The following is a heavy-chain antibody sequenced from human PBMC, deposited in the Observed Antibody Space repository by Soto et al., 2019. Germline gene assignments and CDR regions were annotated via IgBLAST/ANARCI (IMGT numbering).Heavy chain of an antibody. CDR2: VYYTGST. Sequence: SETLSLTCSVSGGSISGSYWSWIRQSPGKGLEWLGYVYYTGSTNYSPSLRRRVSISVDTSKNEFSLGLSSVTAADTAVYFCARSVAVPGAHIDYWGQGTQVTVSS. CDR3: ARSVAVPGAHIDY. CDR1: GGSISGSY. J-gene: IGHJ4*02. V-gene: IGHV4-59*01. D-gene: IGHD6-19*01.